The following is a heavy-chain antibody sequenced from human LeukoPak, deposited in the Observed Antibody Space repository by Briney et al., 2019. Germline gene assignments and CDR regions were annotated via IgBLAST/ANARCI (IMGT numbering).Heavy chain of an antibody. V-gene: IGHV1-2*02. Sequence: ASVKVSCKASRYTFTGYYMNWVRQAPGQGLEWMGWINSDSGFTKYAQKFQGRVTMTRDTSITTVYMDLTRLTSDDTAVYYCARNFDMKGFDPWGQGTLVTVSS. CDR2: INSDSGFT. CDR3: ARNFDMKGFDP. J-gene: IGHJ5*02. D-gene: IGHD3-9*01. CDR1: RYTFTGYY.